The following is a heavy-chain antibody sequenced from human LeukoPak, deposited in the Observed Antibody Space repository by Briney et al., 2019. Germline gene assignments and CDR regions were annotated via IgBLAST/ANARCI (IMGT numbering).Heavy chain of an antibody. CDR3: ARGYPLSTTAAGTYFQH. CDR1: GYTFIGYY. D-gene: IGHD6-13*01. Sequence: GASVKVSCKASGYTFIGYYMHWVRQAPGQGVEWMGWINPNSGGTNYAQKFQGRVTMTRDTSVSTAYMELSRLRSDDTAVYYCARGYPLSTTAAGTYFQHWGQGTLVTVSS. J-gene: IGHJ1*01. V-gene: IGHV1-2*02. CDR2: INPNSGGT.